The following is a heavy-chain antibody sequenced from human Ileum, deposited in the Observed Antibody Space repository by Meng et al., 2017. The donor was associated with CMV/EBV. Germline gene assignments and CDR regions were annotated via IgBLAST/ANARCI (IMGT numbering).Heavy chain of an antibody. Sequence: GESLKISCAASGFTFSSYSMNWVRQAPGKGLEWVSSISSSSSYIYYADSVKVRFTISRDNAKNSLYLQMNSLRAEDTAVYYCATPGPGENYRGPYYSYYGMDVWGQGTTVTVSS. D-gene: IGHD4-11*01. CDR2: ISSSSSYI. V-gene: IGHV3-21*01. CDR3: ATPGPGENYRGPYYSYYGMDV. CDR1: GFTFSSYS. J-gene: IGHJ6*02.